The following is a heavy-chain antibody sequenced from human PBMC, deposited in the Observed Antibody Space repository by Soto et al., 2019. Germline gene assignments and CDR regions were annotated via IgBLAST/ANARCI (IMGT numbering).Heavy chain of an antibody. CDR2: IWYDGSNK. V-gene: IGHV3-33*01. CDR3: ARDGYCSGGSCYSVPVFDY. CDR1: GFTFSSYG. J-gene: IGHJ4*02. Sequence: GGSLRLSCAASGFTFSSYGMHWVRQAPGKGLEWVAAIWYDGSNKYYADSVKGRFTISRDNSKNTLYLQMDSLRAEDTAVYYFARDGYCSGGSCYSVPVFDYWGQGTLVTVSS. D-gene: IGHD2-15*01.